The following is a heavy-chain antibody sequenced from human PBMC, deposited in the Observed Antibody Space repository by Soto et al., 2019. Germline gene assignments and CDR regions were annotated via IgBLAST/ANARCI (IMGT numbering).Heavy chain of an antibody. V-gene: IGHV3-23*01. CDR2: ISASGGGT. J-gene: IGHJ2*01. D-gene: IGHD4-17*01. CDR1: GFTFSSYA. CDR3: AKESYDYPRYFDF. Sequence: GGSLRLSCAASGFTFSSYAMSWVRQAPGKGLEWVSAISASGGGTYYADSVKGRFTISRDNSKNTLYLQVNSLRAEDTALYYCAKESYDYPRYFDFWGRGTLVTVSS.